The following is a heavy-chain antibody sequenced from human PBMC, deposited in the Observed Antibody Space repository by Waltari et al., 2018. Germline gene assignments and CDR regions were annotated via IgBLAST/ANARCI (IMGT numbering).Heavy chain of an antibody. CDR2: ISGSGGSK. Sequence: EVQLLESGGGLVQPGGSLRLSCAASGFTFSSYSIGWVRQAPGKGLEGVSAISGSGGSKYYADSVKGRFTISRDNSKNTLYLQMNSLRAEDTAVYYCAKNRKVLGYWGQGTLVTVSS. V-gene: IGHV3-23*01. D-gene: IGHD3-16*01. J-gene: IGHJ4*02. CDR3: AKNRKVLGY. CDR1: GFTFSSYS.